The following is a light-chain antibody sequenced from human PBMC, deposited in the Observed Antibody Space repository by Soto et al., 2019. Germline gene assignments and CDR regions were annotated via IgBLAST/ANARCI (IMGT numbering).Light chain of an antibody. V-gene: IGKV1-8*01. CDR2: AAS. CDR3: QQYYSYPFT. Sequence: AIRMTQSPSSLSASTGDRVTITCRASEDISSYLAWYQQKPGKAPKLLIYAASTLQSGAPSRFSGSGYGTDFTLTISCLQSEDFATYYCQQYYSYPFTFGPGTKVDLK. J-gene: IGKJ3*01. CDR1: EDISSY.